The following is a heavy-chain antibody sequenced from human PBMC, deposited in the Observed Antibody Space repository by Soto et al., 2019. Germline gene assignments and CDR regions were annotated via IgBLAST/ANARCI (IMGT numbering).Heavy chain of an antibody. Sequence: ASVKVSCKASGYTFTGYYMHWVRQAPGQGLEWMGWINPNSGGTNYAQKFQGRVTMTRDTSISTAYMELSRLRSHDTAVYYCATGQGRRWLQLRSGYFDYWGQGTLVSVSS. J-gene: IGHJ4*02. D-gene: IGHD5-12*01. CDR1: GYTFTGYY. V-gene: IGHV1-2*02. CDR2: INPNSGGT. CDR3: ATGQGRRWLQLRSGYFDY.